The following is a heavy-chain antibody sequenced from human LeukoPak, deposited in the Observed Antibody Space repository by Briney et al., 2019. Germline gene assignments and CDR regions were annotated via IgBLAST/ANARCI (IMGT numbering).Heavy chain of an antibody. CDR3: AREVYDILTGYSYHYYMDV. D-gene: IGHD3-9*01. CDR1: GGTFSSYA. V-gene: IGHV1-69*13. J-gene: IGHJ6*03. Sequence: SVKVSCKASGGTFSSYAISWVRQAPGQGLEWMGGIIPIFGTANYAQKFQGRVTITADESTSTAYMELSSLRSEDTAVYYCAREVYDILTGYSYHYYMDVWGKGTTVTVSS. CDR2: IIPIFGTA.